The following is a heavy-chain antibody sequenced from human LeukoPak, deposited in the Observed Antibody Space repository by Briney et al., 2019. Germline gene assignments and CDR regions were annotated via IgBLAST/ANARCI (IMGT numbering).Heavy chain of an antibody. CDR3: AKDLRGYGGYDWEYYFDY. V-gene: IGHV3-23*01. CDR2: ISGSGGST. J-gene: IGHJ4*02. D-gene: IGHD5-12*01. CDR1: GFTFSSYA. Sequence: GGSLRLSCAASGFTFSSYAMSWVRQAPGKGLEWVSAISGSGGSTYYADSVKGRFTISRDNSKNTLYLQMNSLRAEDTAVYYCAKDLRGYGGYDWEYYFDYWGQGTLVTVSS.